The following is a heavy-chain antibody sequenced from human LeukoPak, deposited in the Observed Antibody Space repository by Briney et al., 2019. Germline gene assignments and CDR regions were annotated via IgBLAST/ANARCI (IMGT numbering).Heavy chain of an antibody. CDR2: IIPILGIA. Sequence: SVKVSCKASGGTFSSYAISWVRQAPGQGLEWMGRIIPILGIANYAQKLQGRVTITADKSTSTAYMELSSLRSEDTAVYYCARVWGVNWNDVYYYYGMDVWGQGTTVTVSS. J-gene: IGHJ6*02. CDR1: GGTFSSYA. D-gene: IGHD1-20*01. CDR3: ARVWGVNWNDVYYYYGMDV. V-gene: IGHV1-69*04.